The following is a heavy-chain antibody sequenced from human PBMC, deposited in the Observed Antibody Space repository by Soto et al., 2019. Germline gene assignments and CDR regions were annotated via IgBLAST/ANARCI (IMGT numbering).Heavy chain of an antibody. CDR3: AKRPRALLTFDY. CDR2: IRDSGGTS. V-gene: IGHV3-23*04. J-gene: IGHJ4*02. D-gene: IGHD1-26*01. CDR1: GCIFSNYV. Sequence: EVQLVDSGGGLVQPGGSLRLSCAASGCIFSNYVMSWVRQAPGKGLEWVSSIRDSGGTSYYADSVKGRFTISRDNSKNTLYLQTNSLRAEDTAIYYCAKRPRALLTFDYWGQGTLVTFYS.